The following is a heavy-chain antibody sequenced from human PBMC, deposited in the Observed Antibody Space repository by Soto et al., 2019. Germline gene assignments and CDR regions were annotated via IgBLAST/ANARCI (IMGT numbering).Heavy chain of an antibody. CDR3: ASLEGLATISYYFDC. CDR2: IYYLGNA. D-gene: IGHD6-19*01. CDR1: DDSINSDKYY. Sequence: QLQLQESGPGLVKPSETLSLTCSVSDDSINSDKYYWGWIRQPPGKGLEWIGSIYYLGNAYYHPSLQTRVTISGDKSRSQSSLKLTSVTAAASDVYLCASLEGLATISYYFDCWGPGALVTVSS. V-gene: IGHV4-39*01. J-gene: IGHJ4*02.